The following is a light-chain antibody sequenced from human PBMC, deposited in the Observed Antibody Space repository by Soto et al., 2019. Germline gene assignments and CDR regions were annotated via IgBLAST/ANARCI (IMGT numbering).Light chain of an antibody. CDR1: QSISNY. J-gene: IGKJ5*01. V-gene: IGKV3-11*01. CDR3: QQRSAGVT. CDR2: DAS. Sequence: EIVLTQSPATLSLSPGERATLSCRASQSISNYLAWYHHKPGQAPRLLIYDASNRATATPPRFSGSGSGTDFTLTISSLEPEDFAVYYCQQRSAGVTFGQGTRLEIK.